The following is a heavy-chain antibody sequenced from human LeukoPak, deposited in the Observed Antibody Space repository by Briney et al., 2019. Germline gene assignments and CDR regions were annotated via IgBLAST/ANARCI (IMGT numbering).Heavy chain of an antibody. Sequence: PGGSLRLSCAASGFTFSGYWMTWVRQAPGKGLEWVANINQDGSEKFCVDSVKGRFSISKDIAKNSLYQQMNSLRTDDTAVYYCARDLGWLRLDYWGQGTLVTVSS. D-gene: IGHD5-12*01. V-gene: IGHV3-7*01. CDR3: ARDLGWLRLDY. J-gene: IGHJ4*02. CDR2: INQDGSEK. CDR1: GFTFSGYW.